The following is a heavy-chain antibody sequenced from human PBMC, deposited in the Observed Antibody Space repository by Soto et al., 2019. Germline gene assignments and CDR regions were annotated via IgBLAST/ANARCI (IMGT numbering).Heavy chain of an antibody. D-gene: IGHD6-6*01. Sequence: SETLSLTCTVSGGSISSGGYYWSWIRQHPGKGLEWIGYIYYSGSTYYNPSLKSRVTISVDTSKNQFSLKLSSVTAADTAVYYCAREKEQLVSNWGQGTLVTVSS. CDR2: IYYSGST. CDR3: AREKEQLVSN. CDR1: GGSISSGGYY. J-gene: IGHJ4*02. V-gene: IGHV4-31*03.